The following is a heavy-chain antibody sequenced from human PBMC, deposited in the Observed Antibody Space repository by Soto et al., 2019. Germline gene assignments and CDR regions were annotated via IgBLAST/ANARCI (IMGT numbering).Heavy chain of an antibody. CDR3: VRFYGSGSYSLVDN. CDR2: IIPMFGTP. Sequence: QVQLVQSGADVKKSGSSVKVSCKASGGTFNTDGFNWVRQAPGQGLEWMGEIIPMFGTPNYAQKFQARVTIVADEFTRTVYMELSSLQSEDTAVYYCVRFYGSGSYSLVDNWGQGTLVTVSS. D-gene: IGHD3-10*01. CDR1: GGTFNTDG. J-gene: IGHJ4*02. V-gene: IGHV1-69*01.